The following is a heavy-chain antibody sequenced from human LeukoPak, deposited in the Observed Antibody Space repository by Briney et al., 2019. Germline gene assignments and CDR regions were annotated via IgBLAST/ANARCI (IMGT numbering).Heavy chain of an antibody. D-gene: IGHD2-15*01. V-gene: IGHV3-7*01. Sequence: PGGSLRLSCAVSGFTFSSYWMSWVRQAPGKGLEWVANLKQDGGEKYYVDSVKGRFTISRDNAKNSLYLQMNSLRAEDTAVYYCARERWPDYYQYNGMDVWGQGTTVTVSS. CDR2: LKQDGGEK. CDR3: ARERWPDYYQYNGMDV. J-gene: IGHJ6*02. CDR1: GFTFSSYW.